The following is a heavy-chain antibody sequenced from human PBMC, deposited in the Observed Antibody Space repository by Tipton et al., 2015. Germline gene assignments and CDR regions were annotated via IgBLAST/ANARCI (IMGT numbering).Heavy chain of an antibody. CDR2: ISQSGNT. J-gene: IGHJ4*02. Sequence: LTCAVSGGSISSTNWWTWVRQPPGKGLEWIGEISQSGNTNYNPSLKSRVTISVDTSKTQFSLKMSSVTASDTAVYYCARARGRHGGLFDSWGQGILVTVSS. V-gene: IGHV4-4*02. CDR3: ARARGRHGGLFDS. D-gene: IGHD4-23*01. CDR1: GGSISSTNW.